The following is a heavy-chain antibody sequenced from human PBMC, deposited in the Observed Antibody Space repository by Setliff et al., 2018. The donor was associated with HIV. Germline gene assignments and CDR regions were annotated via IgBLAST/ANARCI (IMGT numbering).Heavy chain of an antibody. V-gene: IGHV4-39*07. CDR3: ARDRSHPPYYMDV. CDR2: IYYSGNT. CDR1: GGSIKSSSYY. Sequence: SETLSLTCTVSGGSIKSSSYYWGWIRQPPGKGLEWIGSIYYSGNTYYNPSLKSRVTISEDRSRNQFSLRLSSVTAADTAVYYCARDRSHPPYYMDVWGKGTTVTVSS. J-gene: IGHJ6*03.